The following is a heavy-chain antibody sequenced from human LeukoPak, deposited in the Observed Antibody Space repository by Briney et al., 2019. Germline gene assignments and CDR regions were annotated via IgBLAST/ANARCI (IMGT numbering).Heavy chain of an antibody. V-gene: IGHV4-34*01. D-gene: IGHD6-13*01. CDR2: INHSGST. CDR1: GGSFSGYY. Sequence: SETLSLTYAVYGGSFSGYYWSWIRQPPGKGLEWIGEINHSGSTNYNPSLKSRVTISVDTSKNQFSLKLSSVTAADTAVYYCAREGAAAGTSRFGYFDLWGRGTLVTVSS. J-gene: IGHJ2*01. CDR3: AREGAAAGTSRFGYFDL.